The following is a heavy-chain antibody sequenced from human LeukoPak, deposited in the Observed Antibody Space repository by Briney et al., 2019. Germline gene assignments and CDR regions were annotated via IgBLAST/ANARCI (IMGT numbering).Heavy chain of an antibody. CDR3: ARGAVVVVAATPHNWLDP. CDR2: IYYSGST. J-gene: IGHJ5*02. V-gene: IGHV4-31*03. Sequence: PSETLSLTCTVSGGSISSGGYYWSWIRQHPGKGLEWIGYIYYSGSTYYNPSLKSRVTISVDTSKNQFSLKLSSVTAADTAVYYCARGAVVVVAATPHNWLDPWGQGTLVTVSS. D-gene: IGHD2-15*01. CDR1: GGSISSGGYY.